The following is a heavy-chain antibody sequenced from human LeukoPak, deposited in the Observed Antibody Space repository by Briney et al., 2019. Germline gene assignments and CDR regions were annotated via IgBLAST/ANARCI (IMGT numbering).Heavy chain of an antibody. CDR1: DGSISSSSSF. CDR3: ASHRRGEPLDS. CDR2: IDYSGST. J-gene: IGHJ4*02. Sequence: SETLSLTCTVSDGSISSSSSFWGWIRQPPGKGLEWIGSIDYSGSTYYNPSLKSRLTISADTSKNQFSLRLSSVTAADTAVYYCASHRRGEPLDSWGQGTLVTVSS. D-gene: IGHD3-16*01. V-gene: IGHV4-39*01.